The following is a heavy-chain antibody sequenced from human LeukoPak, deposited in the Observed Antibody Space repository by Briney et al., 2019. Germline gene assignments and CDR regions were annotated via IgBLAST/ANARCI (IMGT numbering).Heavy chain of an antibody. V-gene: IGHV5-51*01. CDR1: GYSFTSHW. J-gene: IGHJ6*02. D-gene: IGHD4-17*01. Sequence: GESLKISCKGSGYSFTSHWIGWARQMPGKGLEWMGAISPGDSITEYSPSFQGQVTMSADRSISTAYLHWGSLKASDTALYYCATYTVTAGYYGMNIWGQGTTVTVSS. CDR3: ATYTVTAGYYGMNI. CDR2: ISPGDSIT.